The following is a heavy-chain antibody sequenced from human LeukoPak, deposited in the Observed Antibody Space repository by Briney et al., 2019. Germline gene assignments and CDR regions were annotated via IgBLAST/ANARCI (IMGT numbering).Heavy chain of an antibody. Sequence: GGSLRLSCAASGFTSSSYAMSWVRQAPGEGLEWGSPTSGSGGSTYYADSVKGRFTISTDNSTNTPYMQMNSLRAEDPAVYYCAKESREAGNWGQGTLVTVSS. CDR2: TSGSGGST. CDR1: GFTSSSYA. CDR3: AKESREAGN. V-gene: IGHV3-23*01. J-gene: IGHJ4*02. D-gene: IGHD5-24*01.